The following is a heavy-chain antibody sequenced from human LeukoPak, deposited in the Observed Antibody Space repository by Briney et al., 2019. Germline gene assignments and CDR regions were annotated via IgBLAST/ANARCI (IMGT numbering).Heavy chain of an antibody. J-gene: IGHJ4*02. D-gene: IGHD1-14*01. V-gene: IGHV3-53*01. Sequence: PGGSLRLSCAASGFTVITNDMTWVRQAPGKGLEWVSVLYSDGNTKYADSVQGRFTLSRDNSKNTLYLEMNSLSPDDTAVYYCARGVEPLAANTLAYWGQGTLVTVSS. CDR3: ARGVEPLAANTLAY. CDR1: GFTVITND. CDR2: LYSDGNT.